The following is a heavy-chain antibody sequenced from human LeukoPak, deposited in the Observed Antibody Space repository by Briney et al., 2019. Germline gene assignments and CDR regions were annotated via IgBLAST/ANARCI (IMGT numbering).Heavy chain of an antibody. Sequence: PGGSLRLSCVVSGITLSNYGMSWVCQAPGKGLEWVAGISGSGGGTNYADSVKGRFTISRDNSKNTLYLQMNSLRAEDTAVYFCAKRGVVIRVILVGFHKEAYYFDSWGQGALVTVSS. D-gene: IGHD3-22*01. V-gene: IGHV3-23*01. CDR3: AKRGVVIRVILVGFHKEAYYFDS. J-gene: IGHJ4*02. CDR1: GITLSNYG. CDR2: ISGSGGGT.